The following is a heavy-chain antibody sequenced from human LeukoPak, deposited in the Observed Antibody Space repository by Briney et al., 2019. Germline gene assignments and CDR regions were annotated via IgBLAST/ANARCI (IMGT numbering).Heavy chain of an antibody. D-gene: IGHD6-13*01. V-gene: IGHV3-66*01. J-gene: IGHJ4*02. CDR1: GFTVSSNY. Sequence: GGSRRLSCAVSGFTVSSNYMSWVRQAPGKGLEWVSVIYSGGTTYYADSVKGRFTISRDNSKKTLYLQMNSLRAEDTAVYYCAKDPKTAAEMVYFDCWGQGTLVTVSS. CDR2: IYSGGTT. CDR3: AKDPKTAAEMVYFDC.